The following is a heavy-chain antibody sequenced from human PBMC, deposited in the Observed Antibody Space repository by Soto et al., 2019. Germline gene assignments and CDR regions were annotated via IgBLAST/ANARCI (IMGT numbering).Heavy chain of an antibody. CDR2: ISNNGKNE. D-gene: IGHD3-16*01. J-gene: IGHJ4*02. Sequence: QVQVVESGGALVQPGRSLRLSCAASGFTFSDYGMHWVRQAPGKGLEWVACISNNGKNEYYIDSVRGRFTISRDNSKNTLDLPMNTLRVEEPAVYYWAKDINRGINHLGADHWGQGTLVTVSS. CDR3: AKDINRGINHLGADH. V-gene: IGHV3-30*18. CDR1: GFTFSDYG.